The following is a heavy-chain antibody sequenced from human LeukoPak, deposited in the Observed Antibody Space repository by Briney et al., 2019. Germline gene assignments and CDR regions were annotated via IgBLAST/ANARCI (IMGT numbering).Heavy chain of an antibody. J-gene: IGHJ6*02. CDR2: INPSSGGT. V-gene: IGHV1-2*02. D-gene: IGHD3-10*02. CDR3: ARCSGSYKNRCYYGMDV. Sequence: ASVKVSCKASGYTFTGYYIHWVRQAPGQGLEWMGLINPSSGGTNYAQKFQGRVTMTRDTSISTAYMELSRLRSDDTAVYYCARCSGSYKNRCYYGMDVWGQGTTVTVSS. CDR1: GYTFTGYY.